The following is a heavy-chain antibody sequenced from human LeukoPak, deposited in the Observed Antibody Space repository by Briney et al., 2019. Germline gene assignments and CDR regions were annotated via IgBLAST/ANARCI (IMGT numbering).Heavy chain of an antibody. Sequence: GGSLRLSCAASGFTFSSYSMNWVRQAPGKGLEWVSSISSSSSYIYYADSVKGRFTISRDNAKNSLYLQINSLRAEDTAVYYCARGHYGSGSGGYWGQGTLVTVSS. V-gene: IGHV3-21*01. D-gene: IGHD3-10*01. CDR2: ISSSSSYI. CDR1: GFTFSSYS. J-gene: IGHJ4*02. CDR3: ARGHYGSGSGGY.